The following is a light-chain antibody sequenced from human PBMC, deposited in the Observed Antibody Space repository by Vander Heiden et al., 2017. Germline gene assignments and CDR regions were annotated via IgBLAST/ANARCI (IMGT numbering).Light chain of an antibody. CDR1: QSISSY. CDR3: QQSDRTPT. Sequence: DIQMTQSPSSLSASVGDRVTITCRASQSISSYLNWYQQKPGKAPKLLIYAASSLQSGVPSRFSGSGSGTDFTLTISSLQPEDFATYYCQQSDRTPTFGQGTKLEIK. CDR2: AAS. J-gene: IGKJ2*01. V-gene: IGKV1-39*01.